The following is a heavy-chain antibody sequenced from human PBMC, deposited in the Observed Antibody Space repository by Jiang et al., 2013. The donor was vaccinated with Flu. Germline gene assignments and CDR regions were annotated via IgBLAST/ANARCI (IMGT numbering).Heavy chain of an antibody. V-gene: IGHV3-30*18. D-gene: IGHD5-12*01. CDR1: GFTFSSYG. CDR3: AKDGYSGYDYLSY. J-gene: IGHJ4*02. Sequence: LVESGGGVVQPGRSLRLSCAASGFTFSSYGMHWVRQAPGKGLEWVAVISYDGSNKYYADSVKGRFTISRDNSKNTLYLQMNSLRAEDTAVYYCAKDGYSGYDYLSYWGQGTLVTVSS. CDR2: ISYDGSNK.